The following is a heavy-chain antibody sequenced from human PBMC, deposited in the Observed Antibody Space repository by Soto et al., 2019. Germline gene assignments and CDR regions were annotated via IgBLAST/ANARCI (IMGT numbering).Heavy chain of an antibody. V-gene: IGHV1-46*01. J-gene: IGHJ4*02. Sequence: ASVKVSCKASGYTFTSYYMHWVRQAPGQGLEWMGIINPSGGSTSYAQKFQGRVTMTRDTPTSTVYMELSSLRSEDTAVYYCARNMPRYDFWSGPPDYWGQGTLVTVSS. CDR3: ARNMPRYDFWSGPPDY. CDR2: INPSGGST. CDR1: GYTFTSYY. D-gene: IGHD3-3*01.